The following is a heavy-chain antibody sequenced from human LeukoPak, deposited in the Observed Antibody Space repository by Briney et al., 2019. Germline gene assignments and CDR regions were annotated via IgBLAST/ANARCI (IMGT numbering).Heavy chain of an antibody. CDR2: TNADGSQV. D-gene: IGHD3-10*01. V-gene: IGHV3-74*01. CDR3: AFDFGGYSDT. Sequence: PGGSLTLPCAGSRATVNALWVHRVRRGPGKGPAWICRTNADGSQVDYADSVKGRFTISRDNARDTLYLQMNSLRVEGTAMYYCAFDFGGYSDTWGQGTLVTVSS. CDR1: RATVNALW. J-gene: IGHJ5*02.